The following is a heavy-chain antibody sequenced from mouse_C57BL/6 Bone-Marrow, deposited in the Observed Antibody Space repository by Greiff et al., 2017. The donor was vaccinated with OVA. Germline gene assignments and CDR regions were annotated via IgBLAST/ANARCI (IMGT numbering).Heavy chain of an antibody. CDR2: INPNYGTT. CDR3: AFYYGSSYRYSDV. CDR1: GYSFTDDN. V-gene: IGHV1-39*01. J-gene: IGHJ1*03. D-gene: IGHD1-1*01. Sequence: EVKLMESGPELVKPGASVKISCKASGYSFTDDNMNWVKQSNGKSLEWIGVINPNYGTTSYNQKFKGKATLTVDQSSSPAYMQLNSLTSEDSAVYYCAFYYGSSYRYSDVWGTGTTVTVSS.